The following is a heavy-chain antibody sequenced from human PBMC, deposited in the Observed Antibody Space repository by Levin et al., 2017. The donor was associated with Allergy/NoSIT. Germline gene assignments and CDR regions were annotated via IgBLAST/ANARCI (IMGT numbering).Heavy chain of an antibody. D-gene: IGHD1-1*01. CDR2: ISGSGGST. V-gene: IGHV3-23*01. J-gene: IGHJ4*02. CDR3: AKDRNSQRPYYFDY. Sequence: GESLKISCAASGFTFTNYAMSWVRQAPGKGLEWVSGISGSGGSTYYADSVKGRFTISRDNSKNTLYLQMNSLRAEDTAVYYCAKDRNSQRPYYFDYWGQGTLVTVSS. CDR1: GFTFTNYA.